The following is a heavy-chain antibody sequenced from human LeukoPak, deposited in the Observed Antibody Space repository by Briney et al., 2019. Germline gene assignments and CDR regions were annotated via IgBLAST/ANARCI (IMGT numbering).Heavy chain of an antibody. D-gene: IGHD3-22*01. Sequence: PSETLSLTCTVSGGSISSYYWSWIRQPAGRGLEWIGRIYTSGSTNHNPSLKSRVTMSIDTSKNQFSLKLSSVTAADTAVYYCTRSPNSSGYYYRAFDIWGQGTMVTVSS. CDR3: TRSPNSSGYYYRAFDI. CDR2: IYTSGST. J-gene: IGHJ3*02. CDR1: GGSISSYY. V-gene: IGHV4-4*07.